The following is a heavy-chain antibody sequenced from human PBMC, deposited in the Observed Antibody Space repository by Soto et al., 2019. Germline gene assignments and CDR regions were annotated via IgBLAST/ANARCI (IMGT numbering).Heavy chain of an antibody. CDR1: GGSFSAYY. Sequence: SETLSLTCAVYGGSFSAYYWSWIRQPPGKGLEWIGEINHSGGTSYNPSLKSRVTISVDTSKSQFSLKLTSVTAADRAVYYCARDWGTGFYQLDSWGQGTLVTVSS. CDR2: INHSGGT. J-gene: IGHJ4*02. CDR3: ARDWGTGFYQLDS. V-gene: IGHV4-34*01. D-gene: IGHD2-2*01.